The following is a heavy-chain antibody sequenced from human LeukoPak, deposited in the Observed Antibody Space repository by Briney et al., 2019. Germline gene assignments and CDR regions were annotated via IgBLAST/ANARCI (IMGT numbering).Heavy chain of an antibody. D-gene: IGHD3-3*01. V-gene: IGHV3-48*03. CDR2: ISSSGSTI. Sequence: PGGSLRLSCAASGFTLSSYEMNWVRQAPGKGVEWVSYISSSGSTIYYADSVKGRFTISRDNAKNSLYRQMNSLRAEDTAVYYCARDSYDFWSGYYPDYYYYMDGWGKGTTVTVSS. CDR1: GFTLSSYE. J-gene: IGHJ6*03. CDR3: ARDSYDFWSGYYPDYYYYMDG.